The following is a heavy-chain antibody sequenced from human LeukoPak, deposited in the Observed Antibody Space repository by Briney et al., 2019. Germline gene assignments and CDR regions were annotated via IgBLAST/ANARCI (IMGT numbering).Heavy chain of an antibody. CDR3: ASVVARSGGILTGYYRD. V-gene: IGHV4-39*01. D-gene: IGHD3-9*01. CDR2: IYYSGST. J-gene: IGHJ4*02. Sequence: SETLSLTCTVSGGSISSSSYYWGWIRQPPGKGLEWIGSIYYSGSTYYNPSLKSRVTISVDTSKNQFSLKLSSVTAADTAVYYCASVVARSGGILTGYYRDWGQGTLVTVSS. CDR1: GGSISSSSYY.